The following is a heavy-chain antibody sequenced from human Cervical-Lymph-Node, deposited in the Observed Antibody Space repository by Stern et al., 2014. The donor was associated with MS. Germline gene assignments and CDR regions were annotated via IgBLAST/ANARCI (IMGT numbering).Heavy chain of an antibody. CDR1: GYRFVDYH. Sequence: QMQLVQSGAEVKKPGASVTVSCQASGYRFVDYHVHWIRQVPGQGLEWMGWINPHTGETRYAQRFHGRVTMTRETSTSTAYLDLWSLTSDDTAVYSRGRGTVLYMFWGQGT. CDR3: GRGTVLYMF. D-gene: IGHD2/OR15-2a*01. CDR2: INPHTGET. V-gene: IGHV1-2*02. J-gene: IGHJ4*02.